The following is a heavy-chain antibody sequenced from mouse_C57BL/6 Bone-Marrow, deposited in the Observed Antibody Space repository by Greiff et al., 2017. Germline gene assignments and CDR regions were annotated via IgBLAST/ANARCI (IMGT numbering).Heavy chain of an antibody. V-gene: IGHV1-75*01. D-gene: IGHD1-1*01. CDR3: ARSPYGSSYAWFAY. CDR1: GYTFTDYY. Sequence: VQLQQSGPELVKPGASVQISCKASGYTFTDYYINWVKQRPGQGLEWIGWIFPGSGSTYYNEKFKGKATLTVDKSSSTAYMLLSSLTSEDSAVYFCARSPYGSSYAWFAYWGQGTLVTVSA. J-gene: IGHJ3*01. CDR2: IFPGSGST.